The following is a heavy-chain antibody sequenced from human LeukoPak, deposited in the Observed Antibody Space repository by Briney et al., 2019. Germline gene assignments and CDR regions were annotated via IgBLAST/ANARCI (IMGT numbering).Heavy chain of an antibody. J-gene: IGHJ4*02. CDR1: GFTLSSYA. V-gene: IGHV3-23*01. CDR2: ISGSGSNT. D-gene: IGHD3-10*01. Sequence: GGSLRLSCAASGFTLSSYAMSWVRQAPGKGLEWVSGISGSGSNTYYADSVKGRLTISRDNSKNTVYLQMNNLRAEDRAVYYCARIYYGSGSLWGQGTLVTVSS. CDR3: ARIYYGSGSL.